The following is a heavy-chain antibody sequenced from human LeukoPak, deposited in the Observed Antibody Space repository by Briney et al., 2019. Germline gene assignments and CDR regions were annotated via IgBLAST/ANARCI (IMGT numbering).Heavy chain of an antibody. Sequence: GGSLRLSCAASGFTFSSYWMSWVRQAPGKGLEWVSAISGSGGSTYYADSVKGRFTISRDNSKNTLYLQMNSLRAEDTAVYYCARLKRITMIVVVITPPDYWGQGTLVTVSS. CDR1: GFTFSSYW. CDR2: ISGSGGST. J-gene: IGHJ4*02. D-gene: IGHD3-22*01. V-gene: IGHV3-23*01. CDR3: ARLKRITMIVVVITPPDY.